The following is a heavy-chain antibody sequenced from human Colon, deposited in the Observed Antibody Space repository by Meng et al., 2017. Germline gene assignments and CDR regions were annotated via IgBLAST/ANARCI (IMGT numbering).Heavy chain of an antibody. CDR2: ISGSGGST. CDR1: GLSIGTTGDY. J-gene: IGHJ4*02. V-gene: IGHV3-23*01. Sequence: GQLQGSGPGLVKPSPTLSLTCNVSGLSIGTTGDYWTWVRQAPGKGLEWVSAISGSGGSTYYADSVKGRFTISRDNSKNTLYLQMNSLRAEDTAVYYCAKQGAGYGDYEDYWGQGTLVTVSS. CDR3: AKQGAGYGDYEDY. D-gene: IGHD4-17*01.